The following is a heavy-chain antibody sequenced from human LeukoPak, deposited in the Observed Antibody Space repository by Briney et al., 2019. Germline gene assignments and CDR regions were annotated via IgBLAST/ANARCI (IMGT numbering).Heavy chain of an antibody. Sequence: QPGGSLRLSCAASGFTFSNYWMSWVRQAPGKGLEWVANIKPDGSEKYYVDSVKGRFTISRDNAKNSLFLHMNSLRAEDTATYYCTRDFGSGVVVTAIVDWGQGTLVTVSS. CDR2: IKPDGSEK. D-gene: IGHD2-21*02. J-gene: IGHJ4*02. CDR1: GFTFSNYW. V-gene: IGHV3-7*01. CDR3: TRDFGSGVVVTAIVD.